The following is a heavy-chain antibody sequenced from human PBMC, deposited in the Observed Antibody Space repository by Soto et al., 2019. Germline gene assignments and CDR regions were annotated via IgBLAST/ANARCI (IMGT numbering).Heavy chain of an antibody. V-gene: IGHV3-33*01. CDR3: ARDGGSGSYYRPLYYYYYGMDV. CDR2: IWYDGSNK. D-gene: IGHD1-26*01. Sequence: GGSLRLSCAASGFTFSSYGMHWVRQAPGKGLEWVAVIWYDGSNKYYADSVKGRFTISRDNSKNTLYLQMNSLRAEDTAVYYCARDGGSGSYYRPLYYYYYGMDVWGQGTTVTVYS. CDR1: GFTFSSYG. J-gene: IGHJ6*02.